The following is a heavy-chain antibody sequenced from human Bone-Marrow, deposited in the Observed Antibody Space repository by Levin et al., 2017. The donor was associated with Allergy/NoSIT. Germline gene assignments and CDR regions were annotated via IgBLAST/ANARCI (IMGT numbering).Heavy chain of an antibody. CDR1: GFSFSSYA. CDR2: ISGSGGST. Sequence: PGESLKISCAGSGFSFSSYAMSWVRQVPGQGLEWVSTISGSGGSTFYADSVRGRFTVSRDNSRTTLYLQMNSLKAGDSAVYFCARAAGRLFASLLFWYGSVYYFDVWGRGTLVTVSS. V-gene: IGHV3-23*01. J-gene: IGHJ4*02. CDR3: ARAAGRLFASLLFWYGSVYYFDV. D-gene: IGHD2-2*01.